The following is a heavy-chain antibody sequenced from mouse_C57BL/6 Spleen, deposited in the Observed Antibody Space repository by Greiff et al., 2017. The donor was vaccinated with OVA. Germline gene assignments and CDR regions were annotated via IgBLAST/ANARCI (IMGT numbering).Heavy chain of an antibody. CDR2: IDPETGGT. CDR1: GYTFTDYE. D-gene: IGHD4-1*01. J-gene: IGHJ2*01. Sequence: QVQLKQSGAELVRPGASVTLSCKASGYTFTDYEMHWVKQTPVHGLEWIGAIDPETGGTAYNQKFKGKAILTADKSSSTAYMELRSLTSEDSAVYYCTRRTGYFDYWGQGTTLTVSS. V-gene: IGHV1-15*01. CDR3: TRRTGYFDY.